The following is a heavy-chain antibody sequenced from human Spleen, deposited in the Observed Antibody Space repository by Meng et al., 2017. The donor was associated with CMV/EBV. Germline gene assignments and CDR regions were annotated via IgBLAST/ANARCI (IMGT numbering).Heavy chain of an antibody. J-gene: IGHJ5*01. CDR3: AKDWSGS. CDR1: GFPFSTYN. V-gene: IGHV3-48*04. Sequence: GGSLRLSCAASGFPFSTYNMNWVRQAPGKGLEWISYISNSGHTIDYADSVKGRFTISRDNSKNTLYLQMNSLRAEDTAVYYCAKDWSGSWGQGTLVTVSS. CDR2: ISNSGHTI.